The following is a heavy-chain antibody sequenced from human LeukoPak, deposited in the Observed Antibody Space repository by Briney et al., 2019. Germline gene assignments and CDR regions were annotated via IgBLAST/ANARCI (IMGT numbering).Heavy chain of an antibody. J-gene: IGHJ4*02. D-gene: IGHD3-10*01. CDR1: GFTFSGHW. Sequence: GSLRLSCAASGFTFSGHWIHWVRQAPGTGLEWLSYVTADGSSAAYADSVRGRFTISRDNAKNMLFLQMSSLRAEDTAVYFCVRDGLGTYPLDYWGQGTLVTVSS. CDR2: VTADGSSA. CDR3: VRDGLGTYPLDY. V-gene: IGHV3-74*03.